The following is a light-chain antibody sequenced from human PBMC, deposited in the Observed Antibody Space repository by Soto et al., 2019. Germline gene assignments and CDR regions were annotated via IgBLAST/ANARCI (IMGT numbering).Light chain of an antibody. V-gene: IGKV1-5*01. CDR2: DAS. CDR3: QQYKSFWT. Sequence: DIQMTQSPSTLSASVGDRVTITCRASQSISSWLAWYQQKPGKARKLLIYDASSLESGVPSRFSGSGSGTEFTLTISSLQSEDFATYYCQQYKSFWTFGQGTKVDIK. J-gene: IGKJ1*01. CDR1: QSISSW.